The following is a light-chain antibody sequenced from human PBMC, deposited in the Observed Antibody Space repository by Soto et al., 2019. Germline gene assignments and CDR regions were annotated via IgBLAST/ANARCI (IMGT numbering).Light chain of an antibody. Sequence: EVVLTQSPSTLSLSPGERATLSCRASQSISNNYLAWYQHRPGQAPRLLIYGASKRATGIPDRFSGSGSGTVFTLTISGLEPEDFAVYYCQQYGSYPRYTFGQGTKLEI. CDR2: GAS. V-gene: IGKV3-20*01. CDR1: QSISNNY. J-gene: IGKJ2*01. CDR3: QQYGSYPRYT.